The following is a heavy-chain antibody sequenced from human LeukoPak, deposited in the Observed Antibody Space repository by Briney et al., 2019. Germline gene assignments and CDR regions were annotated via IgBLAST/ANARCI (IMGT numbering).Heavy chain of an antibody. J-gene: IGHJ4*02. CDR3: AKDRWGSSSPQGPNY. CDR2: ISGSGGST. V-gene: IGHV3-23*01. Sequence: GGSLRLSCAASGFTFSNYAMSWVRQAPGKGLEWVSGISGSGGSTYYADSMKGRFTISRDNSKNTLYLQMNSLRVEDTAVYYCAKDRWGSSSPQGPNYWGQGTLVTVSS. D-gene: IGHD6-6*01. CDR1: GFTFSNYA.